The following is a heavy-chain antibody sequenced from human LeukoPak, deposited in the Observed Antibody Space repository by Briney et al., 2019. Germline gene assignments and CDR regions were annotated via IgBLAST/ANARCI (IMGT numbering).Heavy chain of an antibody. CDR3: ARDWVETYYGSGSYVDY. J-gene: IGHJ4*02. CDR2: ISSSSSYI. CDR1: GFTFSSYS. V-gene: IGHV3-21*01. D-gene: IGHD3-10*01. Sequence: GGSLRLSCAASGFTFSSYSMNWVRQAPGKGLEWVSSISSSSSYIYYADSAKGRFTISRDNAKNSLYLQMNSLRAEDTAVYYCARDWVETYYGSGSYVDYWGQGTLVTVSS.